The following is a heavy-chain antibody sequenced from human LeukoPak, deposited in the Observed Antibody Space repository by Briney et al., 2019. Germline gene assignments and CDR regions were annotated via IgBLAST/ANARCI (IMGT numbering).Heavy chain of an antibody. CDR3: ARLPGGSGYSDTYRFDY. V-gene: IGHV3-23*01. CDR1: GFTFSIYA. D-gene: IGHD3-3*01. CDR2: ISANGRST. J-gene: IGHJ4*02. Sequence: GGSLRLSCAASGFTFSIYAMTWVRQAPGKGLEWVSAISANGRSTFYADSAKGRLTISRDNSKNTVSLQMSSLRAEDTAVYYCARLPGGSGYSDTYRFDYWGQGTLVTVSP.